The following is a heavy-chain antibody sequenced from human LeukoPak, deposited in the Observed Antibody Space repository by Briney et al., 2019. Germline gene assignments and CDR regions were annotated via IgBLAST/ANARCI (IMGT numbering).Heavy chain of an antibody. Sequence: SETLSLTCAVYGGSFSGYYWSWIRQPPGKGLEWIGEINHSGSTNYNPSLKSRVTISVDTSKNQFSLKLSSVTAADTAVYYCATHYGSGSYDGDWGQGTLVTVSS. CDR3: ATHYGSGSYDGD. CDR1: GGSFSGYY. V-gene: IGHV4-34*01. CDR2: INHSGST. D-gene: IGHD3-10*01. J-gene: IGHJ4*02.